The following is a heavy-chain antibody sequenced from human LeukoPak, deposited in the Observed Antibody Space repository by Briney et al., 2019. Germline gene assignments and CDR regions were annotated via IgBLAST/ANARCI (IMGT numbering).Heavy chain of an antibody. J-gene: IGHJ5*02. Sequence: ASVKVSCKASGGTFSSYAISWVRQAPGQGLEWMGGIIPIFGTANYAQKFQGRVTITTDESTSTAYTELSSLRSEDTAVYYCARDVPDPRWLQFSGWFDPWGQGTLVTVSS. V-gene: IGHV1-69*05. D-gene: IGHD5-24*01. CDR3: ARDVPDPRWLQFSGWFDP. CDR1: GGTFSSYA. CDR2: IIPIFGTA.